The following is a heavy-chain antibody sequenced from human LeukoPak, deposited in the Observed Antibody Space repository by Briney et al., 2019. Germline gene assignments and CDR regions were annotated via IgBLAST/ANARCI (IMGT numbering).Heavy chain of an antibody. CDR2: IHSDGST. D-gene: IGHD6-13*01. CDR1: GFTVSSNY. J-gene: IGHJ4*02. Sequence: GGSLRLSCAASGFTVSSNYMSWVRQAPGKGLEWVSVIHSDGSTYYADSVKDRFTISRDNSRNTVYLQMNSLRAEDTAVYYCAKENPPYIAAAGDRYWGQGTLVTVSS. V-gene: IGHV3-66*01. CDR3: AKENPPYIAAAGDRY.